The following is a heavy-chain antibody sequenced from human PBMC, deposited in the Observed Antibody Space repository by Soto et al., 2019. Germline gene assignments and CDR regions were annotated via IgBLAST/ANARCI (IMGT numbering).Heavy chain of an antibody. CDR1: GSTFNNYA. CDR2: ISANGQGI. Sequence: GALRLSCTASGSTFNNYAMSWVRQAPGKGLEWVSAISANGQGIYYADSVKGRFIISRDSSKNTVFLHMDSLTAEDTAVYYCAKDRNYPRDQFHNWGQGTLVTVSS. V-gene: IGHV3-23*01. J-gene: IGHJ4*02. CDR3: AKDRNYPRDQFHN. D-gene: IGHD1-7*01.